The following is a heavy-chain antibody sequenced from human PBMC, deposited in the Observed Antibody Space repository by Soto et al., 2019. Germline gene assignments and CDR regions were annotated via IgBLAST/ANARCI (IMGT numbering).Heavy chain of an antibody. Sequence: QVHLQESGPGLVKPSETLSLLCTVSGVSVSSRGFYWRWIRQSPERGLVWIGYIAYSRTTNYNPSRKSRVTISVDKTNNHFSRRLSSVTDADTAVYFCARDYIPHPNYHFDYWGQGTRVTVSS. CDR3: ARDYIPHPNYHFDY. CDR2: IAYSRTT. D-gene: IGHD2-2*02. CDR1: GVSVSSRGFY. J-gene: IGHJ4*02. V-gene: IGHV4-61*03.